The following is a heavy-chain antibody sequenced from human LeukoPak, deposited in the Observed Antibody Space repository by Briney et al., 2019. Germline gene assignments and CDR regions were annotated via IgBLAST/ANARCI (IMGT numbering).Heavy chain of an antibody. J-gene: IGHJ5*02. CDR1: GYTFTGYY. Sequence: ASVKVSCKASGYTFTGYYMHWVRQAPGQGLEWMGRINPNSGGTNYAQKFQGRVTMTRDTSISTAYMELSRLRSDDTAVFYCARDRGYCSGGSCRNWFDPWGQGTLVTVSS. V-gene: IGHV1-2*06. CDR2: INPNSGGT. CDR3: ARDRGYCSGGSCRNWFDP. D-gene: IGHD2-15*01.